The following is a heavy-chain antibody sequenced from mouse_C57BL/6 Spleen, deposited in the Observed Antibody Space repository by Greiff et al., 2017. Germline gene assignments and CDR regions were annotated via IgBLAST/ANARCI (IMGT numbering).Heavy chain of an antibody. Sequence: QVQLQQPGTELVKPGASVKLSCKASGYTFTSYWMHWVKQRPGQGLEWIGNINPSNGGTNYNEKFKSKATLTVDKSSSTAYMQLSSLTSEDSAVYYCASSHYYGSRTGYAMDYWGQGTSVTVSS. J-gene: IGHJ4*01. CDR2: INPSNGGT. D-gene: IGHD1-1*01. CDR3: ASSHYYGSRTGYAMDY. CDR1: GYTFTSYW. V-gene: IGHV1-53*01.